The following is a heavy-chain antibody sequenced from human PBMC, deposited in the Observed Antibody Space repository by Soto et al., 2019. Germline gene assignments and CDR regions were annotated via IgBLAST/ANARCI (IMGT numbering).Heavy chain of an antibody. CDR2: IWYDGSNK. CDR3: ARDYGSGSYYKAQGWFDP. CDR1: GFTFSSYG. V-gene: IGHV3-33*08. Sequence: GGSLRLSCAASGFTFSSYGMHWVRQAPGKGLEWVAVIWYDGSNKYYADSVKGRFTISRDNSKNSLYLQMNSLRAEDTAVYYCARDYGSGSYYKAQGWFDPWGQGTLVTVSS. J-gene: IGHJ5*02. D-gene: IGHD3-10*01.